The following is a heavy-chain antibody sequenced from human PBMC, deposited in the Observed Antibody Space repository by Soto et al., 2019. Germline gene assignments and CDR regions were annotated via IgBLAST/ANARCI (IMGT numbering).Heavy chain of an antibody. J-gene: IGHJ5*02. D-gene: IGHD6-13*01. CDR3: AREVSLGEYSSSWPNWFDP. V-gene: IGHV4-59*01. CDR1: GGSISSYY. CDR2: IYYSGST. Sequence: SETLSLTCTVSGGSISSYYWSWIRQPPGKGLEWIGYIYYSGSTNYNPSLKSRVTISVDTSKNQFSLKLSSVTAADTAVYYCAREVSLGEYSSSWPNWFDPWGQGALVTVSS.